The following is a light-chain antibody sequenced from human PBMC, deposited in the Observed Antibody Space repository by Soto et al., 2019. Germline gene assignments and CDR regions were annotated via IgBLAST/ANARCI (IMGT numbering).Light chain of an antibody. Sequence: DIQMTQSPSSLSASVGDRVTITCRASQRINIYLNWYQQKPGKAPKLLIYAASNLQSGVPSRFSGGGSGTDFTLTISSLQPEDSATYFCQQTDSAPLTFGGGTKVDIK. CDR3: QQTDSAPLT. V-gene: IGKV1-39*01. CDR2: AAS. J-gene: IGKJ4*01. CDR1: QRINIY.